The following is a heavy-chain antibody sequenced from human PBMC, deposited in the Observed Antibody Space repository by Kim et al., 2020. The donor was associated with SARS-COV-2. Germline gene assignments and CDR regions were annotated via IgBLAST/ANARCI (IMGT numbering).Heavy chain of an antibody. Sequence: GGSLRLSCAASGFTFSDSWMHWVRQTPETGLVWVSRINSDATTIDYADSVRGRFTISRDNAKNTLYLQMNSLRAEDLAVYYCARGRGNFGFDYWGQG. D-gene: IGHD3-10*01. CDR1: GFTFSDSW. CDR3: ARGRGNFGFDY. J-gene: IGHJ4*02. CDR2: INSDATTI. V-gene: IGHV3-74*01.